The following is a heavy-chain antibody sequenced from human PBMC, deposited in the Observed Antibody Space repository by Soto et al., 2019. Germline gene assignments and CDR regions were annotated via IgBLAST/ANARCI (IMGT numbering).Heavy chain of an antibody. Sequence: ASVKVSCKDSGYTFTSYAMHSVRQAPGQRLEWMGWINAGNGNTKYSQKFQGRVTITRGTSASTAYMELSSLRSEDTAVYYCARELQGLYYFDYWGQGTLVTVSS. CDR2: INAGNGNT. J-gene: IGHJ4*02. CDR1: GYTFTSYA. D-gene: IGHD4-4*01. CDR3: ARELQGLYYFDY. V-gene: IGHV1-3*01.